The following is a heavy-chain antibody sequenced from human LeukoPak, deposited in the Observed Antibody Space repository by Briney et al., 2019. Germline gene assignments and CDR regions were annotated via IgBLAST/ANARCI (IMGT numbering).Heavy chain of an antibody. CDR3: ARGGYSYGPTGYYYYMDV. Sequence: ASVTVSCQASRYTISSYGISWARQPPGQGLKWMDWISDYNGNTNYAQKLQGRITMTTDTTTRRAYMELRRLRSEDTAVYYCARGGYSYGPTGYYYYMDVWGKGTTVTISS. CDR1: RYTISSYG. D-gene: IGHD5-18*01. J-gene: IGHJ6*03. CDR2: ISDYNGNT. V-gene: IGHV1-18*01.